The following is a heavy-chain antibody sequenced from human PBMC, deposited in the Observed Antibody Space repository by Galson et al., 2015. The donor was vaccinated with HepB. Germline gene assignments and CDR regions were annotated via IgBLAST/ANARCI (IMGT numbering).Heavy chain of an antibody. CDR3: VRGRDTSGTNAPFDY. CDR1: GFTVDDFA. Sequence: SLRLSCATSGFTVDDFAMHWVRQAPGKGLEWVSGLSWNGGNLDYADSVKGRFTISRDNAKNSLYLQMKSLRTEDTALYYCVRGRDTSGTNAPFDYWGQGSLVTVSS. V-gene: IGHV3-9*01. J-gene: IGHJ4*02. CDR2: LSWNGGNL. D-gene: IGHD6-19*01.